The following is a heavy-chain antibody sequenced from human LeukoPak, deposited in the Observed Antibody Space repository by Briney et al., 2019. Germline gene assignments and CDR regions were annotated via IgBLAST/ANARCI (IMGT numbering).Heavy chain of an antibody. V-gene: IGHV4-59*01. CDR1: GGSISSYY. Sequence: SETLSLTCTVAGGSISSYYWSWIRQPPGKGLEWIGYIYYSGSTNHNPSLKSRVSISIDTSKNQISLKLGSVTPADTAVYYCARVGGDGYNIDYWGQGTLVTVSS. CDR3: ARVGGDGYNIDY. J-gene: IGHJ4*02. CDR2: IYYSGST. D-gene: IGHD5-24*01.